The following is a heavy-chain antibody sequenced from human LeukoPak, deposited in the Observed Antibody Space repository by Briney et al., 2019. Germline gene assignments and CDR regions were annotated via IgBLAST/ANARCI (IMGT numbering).Heavy chain of an antibody. CDR2: VYYSGST. D-gene: IGHD2/OR15-2a*01. Sequence: SETLSLTCTVSGGSVSSDSYYWSWIRQPPGKGLEWIGYVYYSGSTYYNPSLKSRVTISVDTSKNQFSLKLSSVTAADTAVYYCASRPGTLDYYFDYWGQGTLVTVSS. CDR3: ASRPGTLDYYFDY. V-gene: IGHV4-30-4*08. J-gene: IGHJ4*02. CDR1: GGSVSSDSYY.